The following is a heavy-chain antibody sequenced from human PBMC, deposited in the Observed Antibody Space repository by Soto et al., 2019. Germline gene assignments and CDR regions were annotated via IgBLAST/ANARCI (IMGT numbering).Heavy chain of an antibody. CDR3: ARDLYNGDYGSDHNWFDP. CDR1: GYTFTSYG. Sequence: ASGKVSCKASGYTFTSYGISWVRQAPGQGLEWMGWISAYNGNTNYAQKLQGRVTMTTDTSTSTAYMELRSLRSDDTAVYYCARDLYNGDYGSDHNWFDPWGQGTLITVSS. D-gene: IGHD4-17*01. V-gene: IGHV1-18*01. CDR2: ISAYNGNT. J-gene: IGHJ5*02.